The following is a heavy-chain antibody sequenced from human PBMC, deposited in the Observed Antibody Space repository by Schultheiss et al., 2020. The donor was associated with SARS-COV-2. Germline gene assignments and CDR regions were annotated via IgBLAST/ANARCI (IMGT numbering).Heavy chain of an antibody. Sequence: GGSLRLSCAASGFTFSYYYMSGVRQAPGKGLEWVSSISSSSSYIYYADSVKGRFTISRDNAKNSLYLQMNSLKTEDTAVYYCTTRLYSSSWYDSDYFDYWGQGTLVTVSS. D-gene: IGHD6-13*01. J-gene: IGHJ4*02. CDR3: TTRLYSSSWYDSDYFDY. V-gene: IGHV3-21*03. CDR2: ISSSSSYI. CDR1: GFTFSYYY.